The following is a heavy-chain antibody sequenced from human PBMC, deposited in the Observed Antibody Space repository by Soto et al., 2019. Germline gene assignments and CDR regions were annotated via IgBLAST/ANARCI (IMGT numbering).Heavy chain of an antibody. Sequence: GGSLRLSCSASGFTFSSYSMNWVRQAPGKGLEWVSSISSSSSYIYYADSVKGRFTISRDNAKNSLYLQMNSLRAEDTAVYYCARVAAARPPPYYYYYYMDVWGKGTTVTVSS. D-gene: IGHD6-6*01. J-gene: IGHJ6*03. V-gene: IGHV3-21*01. CDR3: ARVAAARPPPYYYYYYMDV. CDR2: ISSSSSYI. CDR1: GFTFSSYS.